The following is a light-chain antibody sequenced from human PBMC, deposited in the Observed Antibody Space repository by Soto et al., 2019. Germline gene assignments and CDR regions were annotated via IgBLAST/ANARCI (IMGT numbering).Light chain of an antibody. V-gene: IGKV1-39*01. CDR3: QQSYSTPIT. CDR2: AAS. J-gene: IGKJ5*01. CDR1: QSISSW. Sequence: DIQITQSPSTLSASVGDRVTITFRASQSISSWLAWYQQKPWKAPKLLIYAASSLQSGVPSRFSGSGSGTDFTLTISSLQPEDFATYYCQQSYSTPITFGQGTRLEIK.